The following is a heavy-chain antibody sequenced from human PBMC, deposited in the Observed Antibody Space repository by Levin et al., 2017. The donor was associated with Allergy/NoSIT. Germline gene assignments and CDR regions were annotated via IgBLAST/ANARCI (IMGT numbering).Heavy chain of an antibody. CDR3: SKGITRGSWSFDY. V-gene: IGHV3-43*01. D-gene: IGHD6-13*01. Sequence: QPGGSLRLSCAASGFSFDDYSMHWVRQAPGKGLEWVSLITWDGETTYYADSVKGRFTISRDNNKKSLFLQMNSLTTEDTALYFCSKGITRGSWSFDYWGQGTLVTVSS. CDR2: ITWDGETT. CDR1: GFSFDDYS. J-gene: IGHJ4*02.